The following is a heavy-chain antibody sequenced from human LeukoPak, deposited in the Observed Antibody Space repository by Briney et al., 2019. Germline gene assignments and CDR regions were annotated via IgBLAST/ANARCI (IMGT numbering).Heavy chain of an antibody. D-gene: IGHD3-3*01. CDR2: ISYDGSNK. CDR1: GFTFSSYA. CDR3: ARDPSGLYDFWSGYYLGWFDP. V-gene: IGHV3-30*04. J-gene: IGHJ5*02. Sequence: PGGSLRLSCAASGFTFSSYAMHWVRQAPGKGLEWVAVISYDGSNKYYADSVKGRFTISRDNSKNTLYLQMNSLRAEDTAVYYCARDPSGLYDFWSGYYLGWFDPWGQGTLVTVSS.